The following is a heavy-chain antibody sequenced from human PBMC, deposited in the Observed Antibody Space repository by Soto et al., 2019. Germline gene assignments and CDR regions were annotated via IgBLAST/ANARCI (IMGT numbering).Heavy chain of an antibody. D-gene: IGHD3-3*01. CDR1: GGTFSTYI. V-gene: IGHV1-69*08. CDR3: ARDRITTRGDAFDL. CDR2: IIPIPDIT. Sequence: QVQLVQSGAEVRKPGSSVKVSCKAPGGTFSTYIISWVRQAPGQGLEWMGRIIPIPDITNYAQKCQGRVTVTADRSTSTAYMELTRLKSEDTAVYYCARDRITTRGDAFDLWGQGTMVTVSS. J-gene: IGHJ3*01.